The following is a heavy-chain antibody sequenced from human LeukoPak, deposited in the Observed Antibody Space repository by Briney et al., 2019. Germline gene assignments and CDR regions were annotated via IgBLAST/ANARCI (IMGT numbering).Heavy chain of an antibody. V-gene: IGHV4-59*12. CDR2: IYYTGST. CDR3: ARSGYYFDY. J-gene: IGHJ4*02. Sequence: SETLSLTCTVSGGSITSYYWRWIWQPPGKGLEWVGYIYYTGSTNYNPSLKSRVTISVDTSKNQFSLKLGSVTAADTAVYYCARSGYYFDYWGQGTLVTVSS. CDR1: GGSITSYY.